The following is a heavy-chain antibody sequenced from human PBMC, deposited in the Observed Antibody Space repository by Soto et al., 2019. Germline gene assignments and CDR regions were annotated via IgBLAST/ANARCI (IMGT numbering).Heavy chain of an antibody. V-gene: IGHV4-59*01. CDR2: IYYSGIT. CDR1: GGSISSYD. CDR3: AREIEAAYSAFDI. J-gene: IGHJ3*02. Sequence: SETLSLTGTVSGGSISSYDCSWIRQPPWKGLESLGYIYYSGITNYNPSLKSRVTISVDTSKNQFSLKLSSVTAADTAVYYCAREIEAAYSAFDIWGKGTTVTVSS. D-gene: IGHD2-21*01.